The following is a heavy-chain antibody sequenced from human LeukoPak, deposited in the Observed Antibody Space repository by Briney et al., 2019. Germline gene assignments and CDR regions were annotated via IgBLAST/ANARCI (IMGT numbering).Heavy chain of an antibody. CDR2: ISSGGATI. J-gene: IGHJ4*02. CDR3: ATTTSSSWSPFDY. V-gene: IGHV3-48*04. Sequence: GGSLRLSCVASGFNFYSFTMNWVRQAPGKGLEWVSYISSGGATIYYRDSVKGRFTISRDNANNSLYLQMNNLRVEDSGVYYCATTTSSSWSPFDYWGQGTLVAVSS. CDR1: GFNFYSFT. D-gene: IGHD6-13*01.